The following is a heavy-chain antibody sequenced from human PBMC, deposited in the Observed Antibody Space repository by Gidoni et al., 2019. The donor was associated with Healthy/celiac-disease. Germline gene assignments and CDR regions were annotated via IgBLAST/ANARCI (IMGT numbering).Heavy chain of an antibody. CDR3: ARGIAYCGGDCYSGWYFDL. J-gene: IGHJ2*01. Sequence: VHLLGSGGGLLQPGGTLGPPCAPPGFTLISYAMHWVRQATGKGLEGVSATGTAGDTYYPGSVKGRFTISRENAKNSLYLQMNSLRAGDTAVYYCARGIAYCGGDCYSGWYFDLWGRGTLVTVSS. D-gene: IGHD2-21*02. V-gene: IGHV3-13*04. CDR1: GFTLISYA. CDR2: TGTAGDT.